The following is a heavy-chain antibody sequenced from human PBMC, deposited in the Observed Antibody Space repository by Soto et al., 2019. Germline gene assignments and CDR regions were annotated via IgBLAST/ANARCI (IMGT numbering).Heavy chain of an antibody. CDR1: GFTFSPFW. Sequence: GGSLRLSCAASGFTFSPFWMHWVRQVPGKGPVWVSRINSDGNSTSYADSVKGRFTISGDNAKNTLYLQMNSLSAVDTAVYYCARGSNHFDYWGQGTLVTVSS. CDR2: INSDGNST. CDR3: ARGSNHFDY. D-gene: IGHD4-4*01. V-gene: IGHV3-74*01. J-gene: IGHJ4*02.